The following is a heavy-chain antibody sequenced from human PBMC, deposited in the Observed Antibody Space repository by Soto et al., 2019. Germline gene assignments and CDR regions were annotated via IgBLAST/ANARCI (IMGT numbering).Heavy chain of an antibody. Sequence: QVQLVQSGAEVKKPGSSVKVSCKASGGTFSSYTISWVRQAPGQGLEWMGRIIPILGIANYAQKFQGRVTITADKPTSTAYMELSSLRSEDTAVYYCARGRGYSYGYSLDAFDIWGQGTMVTASS. J-gene: IGHJ3*02. CDR2: IIPILGIA. CDR1: GGTFSSYT. D-gene: IGHD5-18*01. V-gene: IGHV1-69*02. CDR3: ARGRGYSYGYSLDAFDI.